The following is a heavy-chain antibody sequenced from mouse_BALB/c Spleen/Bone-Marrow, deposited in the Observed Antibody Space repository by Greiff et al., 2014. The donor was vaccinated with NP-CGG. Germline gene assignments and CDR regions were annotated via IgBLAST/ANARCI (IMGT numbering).Heavy chain of an antibody. Sequence: EVMLEESGGGLVQPGGSLKLSCAASGFDFSGYWMTWVRQAPGKGLEWIGEINPDSRTINYKPSLKEKFIMSRDNAKNTLYLQMSKVRSEDTALYYCARNGYYGWMTYWGQGTLVTVSA. CDR3: ARNGYYGWMTY. D-gene: IGHD1-2*01. J-gene: IGHJ3*01. CDR2: INPDSRTI. CDR1: GFDFSGYW. V-gene: IGHV4-1*02.